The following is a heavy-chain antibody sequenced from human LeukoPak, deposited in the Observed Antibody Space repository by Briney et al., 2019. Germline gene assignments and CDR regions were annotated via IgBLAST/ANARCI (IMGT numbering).Heavy chain of an antibody. CDR2: ISYDGSNK. V-gene: IGHV3-30*04. Sequence: GGSLRLSCAASGFTVGSYAMHWVRQAPGKGLEWVAVISYDGSNKYYADSVTGRFTISRDNSKNTLYLQMNSLRAEDTAVYYCASILGVPAAISYYYGMDVWGQGTTVTVSS. CDR3: ASILGVPAAISYYYGMDV. CDR1: GFTVGSYA. D-gene: IGHD2-2*02. J-gene: IGHJ6*02.